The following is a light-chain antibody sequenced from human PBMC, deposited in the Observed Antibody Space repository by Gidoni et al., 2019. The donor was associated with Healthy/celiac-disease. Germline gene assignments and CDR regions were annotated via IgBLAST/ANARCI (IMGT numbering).Light chain of an antibody. CDR1: QSVLYSSNNKNY. Sequence: DIVMTQSPDSLAVSLGERATINCKSSQSVLYSSNNKNYLAWHQQKPGQPPKLLIYWASTRESGVPDRFSGSGSGTDFTLTISSLQAEDVAVYYCQQYYSTPQTFXXXTKLEIK. V-gene: IGKV4-1*01. CDR2: WAS. CDR3: QQYYSTPQT. J-gene: IGKJ2*01.